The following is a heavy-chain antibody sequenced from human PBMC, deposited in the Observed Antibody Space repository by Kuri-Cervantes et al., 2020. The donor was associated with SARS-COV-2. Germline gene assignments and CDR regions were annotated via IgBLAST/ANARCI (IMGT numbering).Heavy chain of an antibody. CDR2: ISSNGGST. J-gene: IGHJ4*02. D-gene: IGHD2-21*02. Sequence: GESLKISCAASGFTFSSYAMHWVRQAPGKGLEYVSAISSNGGSTYYADSVKGRFTISRDNSKNTLYLQMNSLRPEDTAVYYCARDRQRDLDFWGQGTLVTVSS. CDR3: ARDRQRDLDF. V-gene: IGHV3-64*02. CDR1: GFTFSSYA.